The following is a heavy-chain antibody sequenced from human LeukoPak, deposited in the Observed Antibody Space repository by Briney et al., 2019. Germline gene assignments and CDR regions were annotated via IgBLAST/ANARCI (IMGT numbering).Heavy chain of an antibody. CDR1: GFTFSSYA. D-gene: IGHD4-17*01. CDR3: AILTVTTSFDY. CDR2: ISYDGSNK. J-gene: IGHJ4*02. V-gene: IGHV3-30-3*01. Sequence: SGGSLRLSCAASGFTFSSYAMHWVRKAPGKGLEWVAVISYDGSNKYYADSVKGRFTISRDNSKNTLYLQMNSLRAEDTAVYYCAILTVTTSFDYWGQGTLVTVSS.